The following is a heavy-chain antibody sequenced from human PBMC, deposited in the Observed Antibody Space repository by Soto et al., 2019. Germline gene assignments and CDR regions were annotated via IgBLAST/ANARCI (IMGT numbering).Heavy chain of an antibody. CDR2: ISSSGSTI. V-gene: IGHV3-48*03. CDR1: GFTFSSYE. CDR3: ARDHKGGYYYYGMDV. Sequence: EVQLVESGGGLVQPGGSLRLSCAASGFTFSSYEMNWVRQAPGKGLEWVSYISSSGSTIYYADSVKGRFTISRDNAKNSLYRQMNSLRAEDTAVYYCARDHKGGYYYYGMDVWGQGTTVTVSS. J-gene: IGHJ6*02.